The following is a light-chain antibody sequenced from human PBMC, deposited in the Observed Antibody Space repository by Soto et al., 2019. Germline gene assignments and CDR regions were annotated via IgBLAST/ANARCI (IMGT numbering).Light chain of an antibody. V-gene: IGKV4-1*01. CDR1: QRGLYSSYTKNF. CDR2: WAS. J-gene: IGKJ2*01. Sequence: DIVMAKTPDSLAVSRGERATINCKSSQRGLYSSYTKNFLAWYQRKPGQPPKLLIYWASTRESGVPDRFSGGGSGTEFNLTISNLLAEDVACYYCQQYYRSTFTFGQGTKLQIK. CDR3: QQYYRSTFT.